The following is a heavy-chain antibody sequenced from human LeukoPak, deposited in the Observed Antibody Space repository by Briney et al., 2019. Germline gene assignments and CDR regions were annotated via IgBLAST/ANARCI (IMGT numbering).Heavy chain of an antibody. CDR3: ASGENWGSFDY. Sequence: ASVKVSCKASGYTFTSYGISWVRQAPGRGLEWMGWISAYNGNTNYAQKFQGRVTIAADESTSTAYMELSSLRSEDTAVYYCASGENWGSFDYWGQGTLVTVSS. D-gene: IGHD7-27*01. J-gene: IGHJ4*02. CDR1: GYTFTSYG. CDR2: ISAYNGNT. V-gene: IGHV1-18*01.